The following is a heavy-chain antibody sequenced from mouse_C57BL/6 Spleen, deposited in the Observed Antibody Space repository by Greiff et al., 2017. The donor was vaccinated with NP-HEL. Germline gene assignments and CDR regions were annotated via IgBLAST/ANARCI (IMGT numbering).Heavy chain of an antibody. CDR1: GFTFSDYG. V-gene: IGHV5-17*01. D-gene: IGHD2-12*01. J-gene: IGHJ3*01. CDR2: ISSGSSTI. CDR3: ARPDSYDSWFAY. Sequence: EVKLVESGGGLVKPGGSLKLSCAASGFTFSDYGMHWVRQAPEKGLEWVAYISSGSSTIYYADRVKGRFTISRDNAKNTLFLQMTSLRTVDTAMYYCARPDSYDSWFAYWGQGTLVTVSA.